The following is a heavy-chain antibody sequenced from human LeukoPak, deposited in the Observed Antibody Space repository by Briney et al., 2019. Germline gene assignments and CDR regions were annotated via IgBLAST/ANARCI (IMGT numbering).Heavy chain of an antibody. V-gene: IGHV3-30*04. CDR3: ARVTYYYEEYFDY. CDR1: GFTFSSYA. Sequence: PGGSLRLSCAASGFTFSSYAMHWVRQAPGKGLELMAVISYDGSNKYYADSVKGRFTISRDNSKNTLYLQMNSLRAEDTAVYYCARVTYYYEEYFDYWGQGTLVTVSS. CDR2: ISYDGSNK. D-gene: IGHD3-22*01. J-gene: IGHJ4*02.